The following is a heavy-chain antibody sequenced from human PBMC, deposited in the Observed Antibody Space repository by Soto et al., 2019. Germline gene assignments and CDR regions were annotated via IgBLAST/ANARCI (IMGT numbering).Heavy chain of an antibody. CDR3: VKGAPGRPRGYLEL. CDR1: GFTFNTYG. D-gene: IGHD2-15*01. V-gene: IGHV3-30*18. Sequence: QVQLVESGGGVVQPGRSLRLSCAASGFTFNTYGMHWVRQAPGKGLEWVAVTSYDGSNKYYADSVKGRFTISRDNAKKTRYVEMNSLTAEDTEVDYCVKGAPGRPRGYLELWGRGTLVTVSS. J-gene: IGHJ2*01. CDR2: TSYDGSNK.